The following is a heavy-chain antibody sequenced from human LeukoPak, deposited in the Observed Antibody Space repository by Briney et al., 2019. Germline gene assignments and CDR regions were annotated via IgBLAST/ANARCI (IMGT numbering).Heavy chain of an antibody. Sequence: SETLSLTCNVSGGSIISYYWTWIRQPPGKGLEWIGSIYYSGSTYYNPSLKSRVTISVDTSKNQFSLKLSSVTAADTAVYYCARTTLGYDFWSGYLGYMDVWGKGTTVTVSS. CDR2: IYYSGST. CDR1: GGSIISYY. CDR3: ARTTLGYDFWSGYLGYMDV. D-gene: IGHD3-3*01. J-gene: IGHJ6*03. V-gene: IGHV4-59*05.